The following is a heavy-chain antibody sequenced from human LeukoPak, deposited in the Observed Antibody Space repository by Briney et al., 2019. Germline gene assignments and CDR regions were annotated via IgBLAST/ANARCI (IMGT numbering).Heavy chain of an antibody. CDR2: IYYSGAT. V-gene: IGHV4-39*01. J-gene: IGHJ4*02. D-gene: IGHD6-19*01. CDR1: GGSITSTNYY. CDR3: ARLISFRAWLYYVDF. Sequence: SETLSLTCTVSGGSITSTNYYWGWIRRPPGKGLEWIGSIYYSGATFYNPSLRSRVTISVDTSKNQFSLQLSSVTAPDTAVYYCARLISFRAWLYYVDFWGKGTLVTVSS.